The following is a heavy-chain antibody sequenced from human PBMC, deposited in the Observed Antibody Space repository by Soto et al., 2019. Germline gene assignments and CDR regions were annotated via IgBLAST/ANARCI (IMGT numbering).Heavy chain of an antibody. V-gene: IGHV5-51*01. CDR2: IYPGDSDT. CDR3: ARQGQRVLWSPQYYYYMDV. J-gene: IGHJ6*03. D-gene: IGHD3-10*01. Sequence: PGESLKISCKGSGYSFTSYWIGWVRQMPGKSLELMGIIYPGDSDTRYSPSFQGQVTISADKSISTAYLQWSSLKASDTAMYYCARQGQRVLWSPQYYYYMDVWGKGTTVTVSS. CDR1: GYSFTSYW.